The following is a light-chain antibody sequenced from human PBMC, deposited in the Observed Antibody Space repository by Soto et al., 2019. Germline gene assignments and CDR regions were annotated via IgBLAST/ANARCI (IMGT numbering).Light chain of an antibody. Sequence: QPVRTQSHSASSSQASSAKHTCTLSSGHIGYLCAWHQQQPGRAPRYLMKLEGSGSYNKGSGVPERFSGFRSAAVHYLTISYLQFEDEADYYCEPWDRNIHVFETGTKVTV. J-gene: IGLJ1*01. CDR1: SGHIGYL. CDR3: EPWDRNIHV. CDR2: LEGSGSY. V-gene: IGLV4-60*02.